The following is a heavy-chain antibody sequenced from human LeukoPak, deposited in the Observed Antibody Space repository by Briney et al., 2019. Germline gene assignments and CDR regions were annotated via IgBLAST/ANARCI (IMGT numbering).Heavy chain of an antibody. V-gene: IGHV3-7*01. CDR2: IKEDGSEK. CDR3: ARDPLRRFDY. CDR1: GFTFSTYW. Sequence: PGGSLRLSCAASGFTFSTYWMTWVRQAPGKGLEWVANIKEDGSEKYYVDSVKGRFTISRDNAKNSLYLQMNSLRAEDTAVYYCARDPLRRFDYWGQGTLVTVSS. J-gene: IGHJ4*02.